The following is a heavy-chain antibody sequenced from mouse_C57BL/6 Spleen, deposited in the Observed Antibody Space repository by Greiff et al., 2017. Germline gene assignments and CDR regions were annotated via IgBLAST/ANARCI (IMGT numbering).Heavy chain of an antibody. Sequence: EVQLLESGAGLVQPKGSLKLSCAASGFSFNTYAMNWVRQAPGKGLEWVARIRSTSNNSDTYDDDSVKDRFTISRDDSETILYLQMNNLKTEDTAMYYGVRQGYYGSSYFGYWGQGTTLTVSS. CDR1: GFSFNTYA. D-gene: IGHD1-1*01. CDR3: VRQGYYGSSYFGY. J-gene: IGHJ2*01. V-gene: IGHV10-1*01. CDR2: IRSTSNNSDT.